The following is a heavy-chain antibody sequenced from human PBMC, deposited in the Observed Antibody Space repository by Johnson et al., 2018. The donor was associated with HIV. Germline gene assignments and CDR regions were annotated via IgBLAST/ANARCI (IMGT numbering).Heavy chain of an antibody. J-gene: IGHJ3*02. D-gene: IGHD6-19*01. CDR2: IGGSGTNT. CDR1: GFTFSRYD. V-gene: IGHV3-13*01. CDR3: ARTGRAVAGTPHAFDI. Sequence: VQLVESGGGLVQPGGSLRLSCAASGFTFSRYDMHWVRQATGKGLEWVSGIGGSGTNTYYADSVKGRFTISRDNSKNTLYLQMNSLRAEDTAVYYCARTGRAVAGTPHAFDIWGQGTMVTVSS.